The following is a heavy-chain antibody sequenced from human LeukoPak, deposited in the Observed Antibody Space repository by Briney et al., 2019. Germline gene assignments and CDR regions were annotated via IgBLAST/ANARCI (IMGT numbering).Heavy chain of an antibody. V-gene: IGHV3-7*01. CDR3: ARLSGSGPNTVYYFDY. J-gene: IGHJ4*02. CDR2: IKQDGSQK. Sequence: GGSLRLSCAASGFTFSSYWMSWVRQAPRKGLEWVANIKQDGSQKYHVDSVKGRFTISRDNAKNSLYLQMNSLRAEDTAVYYCARLSGSGPNTVYYFDYWGQGTLVTVSS. CDR1: GFTFSSYW. D-gene: IGHD3-10*01.